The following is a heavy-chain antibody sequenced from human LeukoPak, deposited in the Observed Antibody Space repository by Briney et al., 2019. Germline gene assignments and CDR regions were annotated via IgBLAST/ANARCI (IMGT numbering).Heavy chain of an antibody. V-gene: IGHV3-66*01. CDR3: FDYVWGSYRQP. D-gene: IGHD3-16*02. CDR2: IYSGGST. J-gene: IGHJ4*02. Sequence: PGGSLRLSCAASGLIVSSNYMNWVRQAPGKGLEWVSIIYSGGSTDYADSVKGRFTISRDNSKNTLYLQMNSLRAEDTAVYYCFDYVWGSYRQPWGQGTLVTVSS. CDR1: GLIVSSNY.